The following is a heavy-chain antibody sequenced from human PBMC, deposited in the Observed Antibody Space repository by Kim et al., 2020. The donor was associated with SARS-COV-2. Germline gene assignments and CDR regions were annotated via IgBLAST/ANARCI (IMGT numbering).Heavy chain of an antibody. CDR3: ARDSESSSYYSPSDY. D-gene: IGHD3-22*01. J-gene: IGHJ4*02. V-gene: IGHV1-18*01. CDR2: ISVNNGNT. Sequence: ASVKFSCKASGYMFTTHGVTWVRQALGQGLEWMGWISVNNGNTNYAQKFQDRVTLTADTSTTTVYMELRSLRSDDTAMYYCARDSESSSYYSPSDYWGQGTLVTVSS. CDR1: GYMFTTHG.